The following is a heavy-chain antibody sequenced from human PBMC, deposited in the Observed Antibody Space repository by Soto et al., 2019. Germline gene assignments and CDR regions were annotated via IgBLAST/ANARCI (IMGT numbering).Heavy chain of an antibody. CDR1: GFTFSNYA. J-gene: IGHJ6*02. Sequence: TGGSLRLSCAASGFTFSNYAMTWVRQAPGKGLEWVSGVTRGGSTYYADSVKGRFTISRDNSKNTVFLQMNSLRAEDTAIYYCAKDDCSICNGPAYNFDMDVWGQGTTVTVSS. V-gene: IGHV3-23*01. CDR2: VTRGGST. D-gene: IGHD2-15*01. CDR3: AKDDCSICNGPAYNFDMDV.